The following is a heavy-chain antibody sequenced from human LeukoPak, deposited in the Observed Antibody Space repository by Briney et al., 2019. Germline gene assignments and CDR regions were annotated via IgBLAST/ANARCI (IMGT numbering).Heavy chain of an antibody. J-gene: IGHJ4*02. CDR2: INSDGSST. Sequence: GGSLRLSCAASGFTFSSFAMHWVRQAPGKGLVWVSRINSDGSSTSYADSVKGRFTISRDNAKNTLYLQMNSLRAEDTAVYYCAKDRNDILTGCFDYWGQGTLVTVSS. D-gene: IGHD3-9*01. V-gene: IGHV3-74*01. CDR3: AKDRNDILTGCFDY. CDR1: GFTFSSFA.